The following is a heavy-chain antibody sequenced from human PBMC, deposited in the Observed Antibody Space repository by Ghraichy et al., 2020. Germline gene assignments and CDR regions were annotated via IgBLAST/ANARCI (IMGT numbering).Heavy chain of an antibody. V-gene: IGHV4-61*01. J-gene: IGHJ4*02. CDR1: SGSVSSGSYY. D-gene: IGHD3-10*01. CDR2: IYYSGIT. Sequence: SETLSLTCTVSSGSVSSGSYYWSWIRQPPGKELEWIGYIYYSGITKYNPSLKSRVTISVDTSKNQFSLKLSSVTAADAAVYYCARDISYGSGSYYMNYWGQGTLVTVSS. CDR3: ARDISYGSGSYYMNY.